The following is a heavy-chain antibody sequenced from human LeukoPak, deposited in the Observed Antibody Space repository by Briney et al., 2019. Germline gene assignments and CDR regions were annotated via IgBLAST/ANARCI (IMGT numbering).Heavy chain of an antibody. CDR2: IGGGGNGFTT. D-gene: IGHD2-15*01. CDR1: GFTFSSYA. Sequence: GGSLRLPCAASGFTFSSYAMSWVRQAPGKGLEWVSAIGGGGNGFTTYYGEFMKGRFTISRDNSKNTLYLQMNSLRAEDTAVYYCARDLVRFGGWYDHWGQGTLVTVSS. J-gene: IGHJ5*02. V-gene: IGHV3-23*01. CDR3: ARDLVRFGGWYDH.